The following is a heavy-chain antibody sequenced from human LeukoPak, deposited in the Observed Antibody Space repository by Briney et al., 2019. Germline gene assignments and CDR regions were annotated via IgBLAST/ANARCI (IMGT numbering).Heavy chain of an antibody. CDR3: ARVQENDYGDYDPYGMDV. J-gene: IGHJ6*02. D-gene: IGHD4-17*01. Sequence: ASVKVSCKAPGYTFTSYDINWVRQATGQGLEWMGWMNPNSGNTGYAQKFQGRVTMTRNTSISTAYMELSSLRSEDTAVYYCARVQENDYGDYDPYGMDVWGQGTTVTVPS. CDR1: GYTFTSYD. CDR2: MNPNSGNT. V-gene: IGHV1-8*01.